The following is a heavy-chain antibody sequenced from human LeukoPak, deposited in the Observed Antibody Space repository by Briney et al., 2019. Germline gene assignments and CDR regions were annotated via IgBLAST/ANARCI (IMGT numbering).Heavy chain of an antibody. V-gene: IGHV1-8*02. CDR2: MNPNNGNT. Sequence: ASVKVSCKASGYTFTSHGISWVRQAPGQGLEWMGWMNPNNGNTGYAQKFQGRVTMTRNTSISTAYMELSSLRSEDTAVYYCAKRGYGYGEFDYWGQGTLVTVSS. J-gene: IGHJ4*02. CDR1: GYTFTSHG. CDR3: AKRGYGYGEFDY. D-gene: IGHD5-18*01.